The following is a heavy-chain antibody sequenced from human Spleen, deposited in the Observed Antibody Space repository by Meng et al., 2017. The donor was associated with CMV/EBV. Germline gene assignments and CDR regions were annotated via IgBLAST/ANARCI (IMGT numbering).Heavy chain of an antibody. V-gene: IGHV1-2*06. CDR1: GHTFIAYY. CDR3: ATWDHDTSGFWDY. Sequence: SGHTFIAYYLPWVRQAPGQGPEWMGRINPNGGATIFAQTFQARVALTWDTSISTGYMELGSLTSDDTAVYYCATWDHDTSGFWDYWGPGTLVTVSS. D-gene: IGHD3-22*01. J-gene: IGHJ4*02. CDR2: INPNGGAT.